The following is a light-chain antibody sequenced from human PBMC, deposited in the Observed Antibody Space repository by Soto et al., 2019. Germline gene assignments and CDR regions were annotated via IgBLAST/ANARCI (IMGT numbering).Light chain of an antibody. J-gene: IGLJ2*01. V-gene: IGLV1-51*01. CDR1: SSNIGNNY. CDR2: DND. CDR3: GTWDSSLSAVV. Sequence: QSVLTQPPSVSAAPGQKVTISCSGTSSNIGNNYVSWYLQRPGTAPKLLIYDNDKRPSRVPDRFSGSKSGTSATLDITGLQTGDEADYYCGTWDSSLSAVVFGGGTKVTVL.